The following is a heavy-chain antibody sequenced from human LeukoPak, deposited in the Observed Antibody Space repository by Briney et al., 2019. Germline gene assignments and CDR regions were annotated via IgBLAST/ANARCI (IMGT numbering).Heavy chain of an antibody. CDR3: AKNEHPFGSGWSFDY. D-gene: IGHD6-19*01. CDR1: EFTFSSYG. J-gene: IGHJ4*02. V-gene: IGHV3-33*06. CDR2: IWYDGSNK. Sequence: PGGSLRLSCAASEFTFSSYGMLWVRQAPGKGLEWVAVIWYDGSNKYYADSVKGRFTISRDNSKNTLYLQMNSLRAEDTAVYYCAKNEHPFGSGWSFDYWGQGALVTVSS.